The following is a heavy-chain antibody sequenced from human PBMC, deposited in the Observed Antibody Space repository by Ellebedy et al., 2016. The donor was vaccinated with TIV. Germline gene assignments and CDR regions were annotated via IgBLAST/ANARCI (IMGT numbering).Heavy chain of an antibody. V-gene: IGHV3-7*03. CDR1: GFTFSLNW. CDR3: VRDLHWSYFD. CDR2: IKEDGSEE. Sequence: PGGSLRLSCAASGFTFSLNWTYWVRQAPGKGLEWVANIKEDGSEEYYVDSVKGRFTISRDNAKNSLYLQMNSLRAEDTAVYYCVRDLHWSYFDWGQGTLVTVSS. J-gene: IGHJ4*02. D-gene: IGHD1-26*01.